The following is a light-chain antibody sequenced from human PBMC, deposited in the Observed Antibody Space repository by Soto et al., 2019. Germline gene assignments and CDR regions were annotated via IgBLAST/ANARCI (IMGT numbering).Light chain of an antibody. Sequence: IVLTQSPGTLSLSPWERATLPCRASQSVKSSYLAWYQHKPGQAPRLLIYGTSSRATGIPDRFSGSGSGTDFTLTISRLEPEDFAVYYCQQYGNSPPETFGQGTRLEIK. CDR3: QQYGNSPPET. CDR1: QSVKSSY. V-gene: IGKV3-20*01. J-gene: IGKJ5*01. CDR2: GTS.